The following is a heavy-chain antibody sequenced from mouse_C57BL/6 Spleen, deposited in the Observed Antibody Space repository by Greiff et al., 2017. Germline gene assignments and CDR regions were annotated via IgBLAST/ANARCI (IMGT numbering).Heavy chain of an antibody. CDR1: GFTFSSYA. CDR2: ISSGGDYI. Sequence: EVQLMESGEGLVKPGGSLKLSCAASGFTFSSYAMSWVRQTPEKRLEWVAYISSGGDYIYYADTVKGRFTISRDNARNTLYLQMSSLKSEDTAMYYCTREGNYVGAMDYWGQGTSVTVSS. J-gene: IGHJ4*01. V-gene: IGHV5-9-1*02. CDR3: TREGNYVGAMDY. D-gene: IGHD2-1*01.